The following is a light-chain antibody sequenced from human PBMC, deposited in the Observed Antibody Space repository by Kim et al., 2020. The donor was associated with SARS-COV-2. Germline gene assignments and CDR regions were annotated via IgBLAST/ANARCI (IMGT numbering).Light chain of an antibody. CDR2: AAS. V-gene: IGKV1-27*01. Sequence: DIQMTQSPSSLSASVGDRVTITCRASQDISNYLGWYQQKPGEVPKLLIYAASTLQSGVPSRFSGTGSGTDFTLTISSLQPEDVATYYCQKYYSDPSFGQGTKVDIK. CDR1: QDISNY. J-gene: IGKJ1*01. CDR3: QKYYSDPS.